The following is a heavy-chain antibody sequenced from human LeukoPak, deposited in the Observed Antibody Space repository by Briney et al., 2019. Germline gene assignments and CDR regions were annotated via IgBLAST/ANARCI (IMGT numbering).Heavy chain of an antibody. CDR1: GGSISSSSYY. V-gene: IGHV4-39*07. CDR2: IFYSGST. CDR3: ARRRCSGGACYPYFFDY. Sequence: SETLSLTCTVSGGSISSSSYYWGWIRQPPGKGLEWIGSIFYSGSTNYNPSLKSRVTISIDTSKNQFSLKLSSVTAADTAVYYCARRRCSGGACYPYFFDYWGQGTLVTVSS. J-gene: IGHJ4*02. D-gene: IGHD2-15*01.